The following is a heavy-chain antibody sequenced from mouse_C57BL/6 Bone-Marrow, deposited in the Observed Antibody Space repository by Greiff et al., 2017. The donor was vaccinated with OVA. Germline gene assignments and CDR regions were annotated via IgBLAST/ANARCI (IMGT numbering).Heavy chain of an antibody. J-gene: IGHJ3*01. CDR1: GFTFSSYG. D-gene: IGHD2-4*01. V-gene: IGHV5-6*01. CDR2: ISSGGSYT. CDR3: ARPLYDYDVAWFAY. Sequence: EVQVVESGGDLVKPGGSLKLSCAASGFTFSSYGMSWVRQTPDKRLEWVATISSGGSYTYYPDSVKGRFTISRYNAKNTLYLQMSSLKSEDTAMYYCARPLYDYDVAWFAYWGQGTLVTVSA.